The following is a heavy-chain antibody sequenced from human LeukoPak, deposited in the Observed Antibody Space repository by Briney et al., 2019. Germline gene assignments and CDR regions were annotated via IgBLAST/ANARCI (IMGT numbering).Heavy chain of an antibody. CDR1: GFTFSSYS. V-gene: IGHV3-21*01. Sequence: GGSLRLSCAASGFTFSSYSMNWVRQAPGKGLEWVSFISSTSSYINYADSVKGRFTISRDNAKNSLYLQMNSLRAEDTAVYYCARDFQAPGYWGQGTLVTVSS. CDR2: ISSTSSYI. J-gene: IGHJ4*02. CDR3: ARDFQAPGY. D-gene: IGHD3-10*01.